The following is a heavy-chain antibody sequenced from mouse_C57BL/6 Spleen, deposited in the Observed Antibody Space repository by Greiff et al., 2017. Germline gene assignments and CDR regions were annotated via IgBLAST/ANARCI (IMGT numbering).Heavy chain of an antibody. Sequence: VQLVESGAELVKPGASVKISCKASGYAFSSYWMNWVKQRPGKGLEWIGQIYPGDGDTNYNGKFKGKATLTADKSSSTAYMQLSSLTSEDSAVYFCARGGDYYGSRRYFEVWGTGTTVTVSS. J-gene: IGHJ1*03. V-gene: IGHV1-80*01. CDR1: GYAFSSYW. CDR3: ARGGDYYGSRRYFEV. D-gene: IGHD1-1*01. CDR2: IYPGDGDT.